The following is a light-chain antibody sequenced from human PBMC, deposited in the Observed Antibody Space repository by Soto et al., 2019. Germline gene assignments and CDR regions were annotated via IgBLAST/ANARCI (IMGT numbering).Light chain of an antibody. J-gene: IGKJ2*01. Sequence: EIVVTQSPATLSVSPGDRATLSCRASQNVGINLAWYQQKPGQAPRLLIYGKSTRATGIPARFSGIGSGTEFTLAISSLQSEDFALYYCRQYNDWPYTFGQGTKLEIK. V-gene: IGKV3-15*01. CDR2: GKS. CDR1: QNVGIN. CDR3: RQYNDWPYT.